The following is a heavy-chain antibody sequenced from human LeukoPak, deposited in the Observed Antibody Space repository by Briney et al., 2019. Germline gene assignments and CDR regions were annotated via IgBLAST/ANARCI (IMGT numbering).Heavy chain of an antibody. CDR2: ISRSSSYI. J-gene: IGHJ5*02. CDR3: ARDSSSWFNCFDP. V-gene: IGHV3-21*01. Sequence: GGSLRLSCAASGFTFSSYSMNWVRQAPGKGLEWVSSISRSSSYIYYADSVKGRFTISRDNAKNSLYLQMNSLRAEDTAVYYCARDSSSWFNCFDPWGQGTLVTVSS. CDR1: GFTFSSYS. D-gene: IGHD6-13*01.